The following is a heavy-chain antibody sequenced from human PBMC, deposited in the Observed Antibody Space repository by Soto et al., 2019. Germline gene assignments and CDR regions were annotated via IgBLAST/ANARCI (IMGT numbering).Heavy chain of an antibody. D-gene: IGHD3-3*01. V-gene: IGHV3-30*18. CDR3: AKDLFSDYDFWSGPLDI. J-gene: IGHJ3*02. Sequence: PGGSLRLSCAASGFTFSRYWMHWVRQAPGKGLEWVAVISYDGSNKYYADSVKGRFTISRDNSKNTLYLQMNSLRAEDTAVYYCAKDLFSDYDFWSGPLDIWGQGTMVTVSS. CDR1: GFTFSRYW. CDR2: ISYDGSNK.